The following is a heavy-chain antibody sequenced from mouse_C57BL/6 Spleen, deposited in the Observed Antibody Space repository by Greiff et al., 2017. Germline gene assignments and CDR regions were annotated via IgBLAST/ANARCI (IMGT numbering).Heavy chain of an antibody. D-gene: IGHD1-1*01. CDR1: GYTFTDYN. CDR3: ARSTIPSTGAWFAY. J-gene: IGHJ3*01. Sequence: VQLKESGPELVKPGASVKIPCKASGYTFTDYNMDWVKQSHGKSLEWIGDITPNNGGTIYNQKFKGKATLTVDKSSSTAYMELRRLTSEDTAVCYSARSTIPSTGAWFAYWGQGTLVTVAA. CDR2: ITPNNGGT. V-gene: IGHV1-18*01.